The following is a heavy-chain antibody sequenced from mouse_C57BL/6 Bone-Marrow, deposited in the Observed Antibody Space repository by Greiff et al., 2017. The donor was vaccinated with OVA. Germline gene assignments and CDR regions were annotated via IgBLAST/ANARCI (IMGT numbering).Heavy chain of an antibody. CDR2: INPSTGGT. Sequence: EVQLQQSGPELVKPGASVKISCKASGYSFTGYYMNWVKQSPEKSLEWIGEINPSTGGTTYNQKFKAKATLTVDKSSSTAYMQLKSLTSEDSAVYYCGGLNYSNPWFAYWGQGTLVTVSA. D-gene: IGHD2-5*01. CDR3: GGLNYSNPWFAY. CDR1: GYSFTGYY. J-gene: IGHJ3*01. V-gene: IGHV1-42*01.